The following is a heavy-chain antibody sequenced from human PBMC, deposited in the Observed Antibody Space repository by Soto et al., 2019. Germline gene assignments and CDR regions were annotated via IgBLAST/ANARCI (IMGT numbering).Heavy chain of an antibody. J-gene: IGHJ6*02. D-gene: IGHD6-13*01. V-gene: IGHV3-30-3*01. Sequence: PGGSLRLACAASGFTFSSYAMHWVRQAPGKGLEWVAVISYDGSNKYYADSVKGRFTISRDNSKNTLYLQMNSLRAEDTAVYYCARDVHRHANSSSWYRVYYYYYYGMDFWGQGTTVTGSS. CDR3: ARDVHRHANSSSWYRVYYYYYYGMDF. CDR2: ISYDGSNK. CDR1: GFTFSSYA.